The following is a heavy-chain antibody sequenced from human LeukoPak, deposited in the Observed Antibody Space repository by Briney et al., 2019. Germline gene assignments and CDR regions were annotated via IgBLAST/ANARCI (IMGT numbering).Heavy chain of an antibody. CDR2: IDSSGTT. V-gene: IGHV4-39*01. CDR3: ARHGYIQFWLY. J-gene: IGHJ4*02. CDR1: GAPISRDTFF. D-gene: IGHD5-18*01. Sequence: SETLSLTCTVSGAPISRDTFFWGWIRQSPEKGLEWIGSIDSSGTTHYNSSLKSRVIISVDTSKNQVSLNLTSVTFADTAVYYCARHGYIQFWLYWGLGTQVIVSS.